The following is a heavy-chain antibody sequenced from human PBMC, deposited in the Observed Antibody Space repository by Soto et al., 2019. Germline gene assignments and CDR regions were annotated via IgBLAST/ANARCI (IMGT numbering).Heavy chain of an antibody. CDR1: GGSISSYY. J-gene: IGHJ6*02. D-gene: IGHD2-15*01. V-gene: IGHV4-4*07. Sequence: TVSGGSISSYYWSWIRQPAGKGLEWIGRIYTSGSTNYNPSLKGRVTMSVDTSKNQFSLKLSSVTAADTAVYYCARNGGSNYYYYGMDVWGQGTTVTVSS. CDR3: ARNGGSNYYYYGMDV. CDR2: IYTSGST.